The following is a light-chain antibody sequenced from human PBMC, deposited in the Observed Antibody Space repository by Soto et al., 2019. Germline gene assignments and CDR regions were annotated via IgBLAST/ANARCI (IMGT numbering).Light chain of an antibody. CDR1: SSDVGGYNY. Sequence: QSALTQPASVSGSPGQSITISCTGTSSDVGGYNYVSWYQHHPGKAPKLIIYDVTSRPSGVSIRFSGSKSDNTASLTISGLRPEDEADYHCSSYTTSNTRQIVFGTGTKLTVL. CDR2: DVT. CDR3: SSYTTSNTRQIV. J-gene: IGLJ1*01. V-gene: IGLV2-14*03.